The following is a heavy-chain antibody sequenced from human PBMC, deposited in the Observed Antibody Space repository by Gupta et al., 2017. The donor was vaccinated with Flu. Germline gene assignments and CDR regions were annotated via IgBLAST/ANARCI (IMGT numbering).Heavy chain of an antibody. V-gene: IGHV4-61*02. D-gene: IGHD6-19*01. J-gene: IGHJ5*02. CDR3: ARLLFSGWYSGWFDP. CDR2: IYTSGST. CDR1: GGSISSGSYY. Sequence: QVQLQESGPGLVKPSQTLSLTCTVSGGSISSGSYYWSWIRQPAGKGLEWIGRIYTSGSTNYNPSLKSRVTISVDTSKNQFSLKLSSVTAADTAVYYCARLLFSGWYSGWFDPWGQGTLVTVSS.